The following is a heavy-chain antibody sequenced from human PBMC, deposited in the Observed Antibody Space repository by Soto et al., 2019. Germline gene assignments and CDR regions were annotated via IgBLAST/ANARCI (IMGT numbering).Heavy chain of an antibody. CDR2: IWYDGNNK. Sequence: QVQLVESGGGVVQPGRSLRLSCAASGFTFSGYGMHWVRQAPGKGLEWVAVIWYDGNNKYYVDSVKGRFTISRDNSKNTVYLQMDSLRAEDTAVYYCARGQNSVEVDYWGQGTLVTVSS. V-gene: IGHV3-33*01. CDR3: ARGQNSVEVDY. CDR1: GFTFSGYG. J-gene: IGHJ4*02. D-gene: IGHD2-21*01.